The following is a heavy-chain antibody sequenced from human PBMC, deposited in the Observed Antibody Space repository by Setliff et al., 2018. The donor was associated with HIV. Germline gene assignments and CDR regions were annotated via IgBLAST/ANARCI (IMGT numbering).Heavy chain of an antibody. CDR1: GFTFEDYG. Sequence: AGGSLRLSCSPSGFTFEDYGLHWIRQAPGRGLEWVSGINWVGADIGYADSVKGRFIISRDNARETLYLQMNSLRAEDTAVYYCARDGPYGDYDDYWGQGTLVTVSS. CDR3: ARDGPYGDYDDY. J-gene: IGHJ4*02. V-gene: IGHV3-20*04. CDR2: INWVGADI. D-gene: IGHD4-17*01.